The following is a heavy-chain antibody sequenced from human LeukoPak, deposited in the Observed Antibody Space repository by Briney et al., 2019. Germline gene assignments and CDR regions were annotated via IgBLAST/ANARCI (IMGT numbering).Heavy chain of an antibody. J-gene: IGHJ6*03. D-gene: IGHD2-15*01. Sequence: PAGSLRLSCAASGFTLSSYRLNWVRQAPGKELVLVSRISSDGITKTYADSVKIRFNISRDNARNTLYLEFNSLRAADTAVYYCVREAADIIVVTGTLDPFSYYMDVWGKGTTVTVSS. CDR3: VREAADIIVVTGTLDPFSYYMDV. V-gene: IGHV3-74*01. CDR2: ISSDGITK. CDR1: GFTLSSYR.